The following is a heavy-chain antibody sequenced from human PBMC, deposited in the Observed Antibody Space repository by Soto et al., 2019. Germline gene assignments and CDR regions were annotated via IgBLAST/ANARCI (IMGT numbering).Heavy chain of an antibody. CDR2: IRTYNGNT. V-gene: IGHV1-18*01. CDR1: GYTFTSYG. Sequence: QVQLVQSGAEVKKPGASVKVSCKASGYTFTSYGISWVRQAPGQGREWMGWIRTYNGNTKYAQQLQGRVTMTTDSSTSTAYMELRSLRSADTAVVYCARGRVRGVGSDYWGQGTLVTVSS. D-gene: IGHD3-10*01. J-gene: IGHJ4*02. CDR3: ARGRVRGVGSDY.